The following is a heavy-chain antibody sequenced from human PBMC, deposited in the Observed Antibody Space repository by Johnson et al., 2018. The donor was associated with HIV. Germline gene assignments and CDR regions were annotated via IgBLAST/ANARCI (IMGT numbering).Heavy chain of an antibody. D-gene: IGHD1-26*01. CDR1: GFKFDNSG. CDR3: VKDRWELGSGGVDI. J-gene: IGHJ3*02. Sequence: VQLVESGGGLVQPGGSLRLSCAASGFKFDNSGMHWVRQAPGKGLEWVAGISWNGGRTDYADSVKGRLTISRDNVKNSLYLQMDSLRTEDTALYHCVKDRWELGSGGVDIWGQGTMVIVS. V-gene: IGHV3-9*01. CDR2: ISWNGGRT.